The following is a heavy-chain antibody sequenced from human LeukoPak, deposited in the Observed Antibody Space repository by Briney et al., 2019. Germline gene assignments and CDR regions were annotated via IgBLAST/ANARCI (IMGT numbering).Heavy chain of an antibody. V-gene: IGHV1-18*01. J-gene: IGHJ4*02. CDR1: GYTFTSYG. CDR3: ARDHGGPEFMITFGGVIPPPDY. D-gene: IGHD3-16*02. Sequence: GASVKVSCKASGYTFTSYGISWVRQAPGQGLEWMGWISAYNGNTNYAQKLQGRVTMTTDTSTSTAYMELRSLRSDDTAVYYCARDHGGPEFMITFGGVIPPPDYWGQGTLVTVSS. CDR2: ISAYNGNT.